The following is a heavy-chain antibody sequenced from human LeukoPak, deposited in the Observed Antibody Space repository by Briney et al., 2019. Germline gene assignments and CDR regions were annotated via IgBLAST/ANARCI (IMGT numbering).Heavy chain of an antibody. D-gene: IGHD4-17*01. CDR2: TYYRSKRYN. J-gene: IGHJ4*02. Sequence: SQTLSLTCAISGDSVSSNSAAWNWNRQSPSRGLEWLGRTYYRSKRYNDYAVSVKSSITTDPDTTKNQISLQLNSETPEDTAVYDCERDRGVDDGGYDYGGQGTLVTVSS. CDR1: GDSVSSNSAA. V-gene: IGHV6-1*03. CDR3: ERDRGVDDGGYDY.